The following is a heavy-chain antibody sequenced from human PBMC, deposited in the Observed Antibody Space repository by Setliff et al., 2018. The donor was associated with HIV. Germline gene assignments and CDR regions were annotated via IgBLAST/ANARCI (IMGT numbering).Heavy chain of an antibody. CDR2: SIPIFGTA. D-gene: IGHD1-26*01. CDR3: AKNKLGGAFDM. V-gene: IGHV1-69*13. Sequence: SVKVSCKASGGTFRTFGISWVRQAPGQGLEWMGGSIPIFGTAKYAQKFQGRVTITADESTSTAYMDLSRLTSDDTAIFFCAKNKLGGAFDMWGQGTMVTVSS. J-gene: IGHJ3*02. CDR1: GGTFRTFG.